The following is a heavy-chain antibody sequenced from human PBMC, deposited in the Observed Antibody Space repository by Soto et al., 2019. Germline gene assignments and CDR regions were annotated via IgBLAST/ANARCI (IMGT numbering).Heavy chain of an antibody. CDR2: ISAYNGNT. D-gene: IGHD3-3*01. Sequence: QVPLVQSGAEVKKPGASVKVSCKASGYTFTSYGISWVRQAPGQGLEWMVWISAYNGNTNYAQKLQGRVTMTTDISTSRAYMELRSLGSVDTVMYYCARVPERRDVWSDYYKRSTVDYWGQGTLVTVSS. CDR3: ARVPERRDVWSDYYKRSTVDY. V-gene: IGHV1-18*01. CDR1: GYTFTSYG. J-gene: IGHJ4*02.